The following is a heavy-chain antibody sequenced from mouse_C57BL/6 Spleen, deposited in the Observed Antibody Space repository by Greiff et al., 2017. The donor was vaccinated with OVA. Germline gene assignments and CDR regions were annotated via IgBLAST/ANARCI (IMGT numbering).Heavy chain of an antibody. V-gene: IGHV1-55*01. Sequence: VQLQQPGAELVKPGASVKMSCKASGYTFTSYWITWVKQRPGQGLEWIGDIYPGSGSTNYNEKFKSKATLTVDTSSSTAYMQLSSLTSVDSAVYDCAAYSNFVHYYAMDYWGQGTSVTVSS. CDR3: AAYSNFVHYYAMDY. CDR2: IYPGSGST. CDR1: GYTFTSYW. J-gene: IGHJ4*01. D-gene: IGHD2-5*01.